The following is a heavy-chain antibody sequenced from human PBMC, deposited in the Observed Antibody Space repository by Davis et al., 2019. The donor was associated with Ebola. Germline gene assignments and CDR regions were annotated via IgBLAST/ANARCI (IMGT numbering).Heavy chain of an antibody. CDR2: IYSGGST. J-gene: IGHJ3*02. CDR3: ARDPIVAADDAFDI. D-gene: IGHD5-12*01. CDR1: GFTVSSNY. Sequence: PGGSLRLSCAASGFTVSSNYMSWVRQAPGKGLEWVSVIYSGGSTYYADSVKGRFTISRDNSKNTLYLQMNSLRAEDTAVYYCARDPIVAADDAFDIWGQGTMVTVSS. V-gene: IGHV3-53*01.